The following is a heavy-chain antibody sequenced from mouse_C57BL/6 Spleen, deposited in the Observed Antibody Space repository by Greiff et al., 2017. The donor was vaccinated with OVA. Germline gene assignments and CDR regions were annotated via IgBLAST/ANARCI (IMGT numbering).Heavy chain of an antibody. Sequence: VKLQQPGAELVMPGASVKLSCKASGYTFTSYWMHWVKQRPGQGLEWIGEIDPSDSYTNYNQKFKGKSTLTVDKSSSTAYMQLSSLTSEDSAVYYCALYGSSLYYAMDYWGQGTSVTVSS. CDR3: ALYGSSLYYAMDY. V-gene: IGHV1-69*01. CDR2: IDPSDSYT. D-gene: IGHD1-1*01. CDR1: GYTFTSYW. J-gene: IGHJ4*01.